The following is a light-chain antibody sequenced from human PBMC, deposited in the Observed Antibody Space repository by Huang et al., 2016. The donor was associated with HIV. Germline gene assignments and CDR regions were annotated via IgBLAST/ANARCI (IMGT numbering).Light chain of an antibody. CDR3: QQYGNSPWT. CDR2: RAS. CDR1: QSVSSNF. V-gene: IGKV3-20*01. J-gene: IGKJ1*01. Sequence: EIVLTQSPGTLSLSPGERATLPCRASQSVSSNFLAWYQQKPGQAPRLLIYRASSRATGIPDRFSGSGSGTDFTLTISRLEPEDFAVYYCQQYGNSPWTFGQGTKVEIK.